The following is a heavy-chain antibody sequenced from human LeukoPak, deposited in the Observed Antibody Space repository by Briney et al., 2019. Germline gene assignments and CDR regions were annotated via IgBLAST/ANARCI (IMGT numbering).Heavy chain of an antibody. CDR1: GFTFSSYW. CDR2: INSDGSST. V-gene: IGHV3-74*01. J-gene: IGHJ4*02. CDR3: ARRAGAYSHPYDY. D-gene: IGHD4/OR15-4a*01. Sequence: SGGSLRLSCAASGFTFSSYWMHWVRQAPGKGLAWVSRINSDGSSTSYADSVKGRFTISRDNSKNTLYLQMNSLRAEDTAVYYCARRAGAYSHPYDYWGQGTLVTVSS.